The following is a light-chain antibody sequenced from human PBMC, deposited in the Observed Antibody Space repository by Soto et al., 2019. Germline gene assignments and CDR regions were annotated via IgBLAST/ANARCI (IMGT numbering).Light chain of an antibody. Sequence: AIRMTQSPSSLSASTGDRVTITCRASQGISSYLAWYQQKPGKAPKLLIYAASTFQSGVPSRFRGSGSGTDFTLTISCLQSEDFATYYCQQYYSYPLTFGGGTKVESK. J-gene: IGKJ4*01. V-gene: IGKV1-8*01. CDR3: QQYYSYPLT. CDR1: QGISSY. CDR2: AAS.